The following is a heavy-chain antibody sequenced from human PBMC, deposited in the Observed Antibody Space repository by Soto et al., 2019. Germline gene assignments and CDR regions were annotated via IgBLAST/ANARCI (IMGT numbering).Heavy chain of an antibody. V-gene: IGHV4-31*03. J-gene: IGHJ3*02. CDR2: IYYSGST. D-gene: IGHD3-22*01. Sequence: QVQLQESGPGLVKPSQTLSLTCTVSGGSISSGGYYWSWIRQHPGKGLEWIGYIYYSGSTYYNPSLKSRVTISVDTSKNQFSLKLSSVTAADTAVYYCATSLYRDYYDSSGYYLGVGAFDIWGQGTMVTVSS. CDR1: GGSISSGGYY. CDR3: ATSLYRDYYDSSGYYLGVGAFDI.